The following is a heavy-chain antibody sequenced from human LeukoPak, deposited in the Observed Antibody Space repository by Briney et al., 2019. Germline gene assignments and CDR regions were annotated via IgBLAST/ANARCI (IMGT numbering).Heavy chain of an antibody. CDR2: ISGNGRSI. V-gene: IGHV3-23*01. D-gene: IGHD6-19*01. CDR1: EFTFTNYA. CDR3: AKDEGSGWSGRLDP. J-gene: IGHJ5*02. Sequence: GGSLRLSCAASEFTFTNYAMSWVRQAPGKGLEWVSAISGNGRSIFYADSVKGRFTISRDNSKNTMYLHMDSLRVEDTAVYFCAKDEGSGWSGRLDPWGQGTLVTVSS.